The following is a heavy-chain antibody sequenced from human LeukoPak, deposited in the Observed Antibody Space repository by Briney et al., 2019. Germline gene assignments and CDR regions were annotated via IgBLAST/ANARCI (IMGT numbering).Heavy chain of an antibody. CDR1: GFTFSSYA. J-gene: IGHJ5*02. Sequence: GGSLRLSCAASGFTFSSYAMSWVRQAPGKGLEWVSSVSGSGGYTYYADSVKGRFTISRDNAKNSLYLQMNSLRAEDTAMYYCARDGWFGDNNWFDPWGQGTLVTVSS. D-gene: IGHD3-10*01. V-gene: IGHV3-23*01. CDR2: VSGSGGYT. CDR3: ARDGWFGDNNWFDP.